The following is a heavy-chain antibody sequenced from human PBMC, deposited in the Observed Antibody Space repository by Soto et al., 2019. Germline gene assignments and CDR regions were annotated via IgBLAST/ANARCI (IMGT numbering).Heavy chain of an antibody. D-gene: IGHD2-15*01. Sequence: GGSLRLSCAASGFTFSNYSMNWVRQAPGKGLEWVSYISSSSSTIYYADSVKGRFTISRDNAKNSLYLQMNSLRDEDTAVYYCARDLKGYCSGGSCSAFDYWGQGTLVTVSS. CDR1: GFTFSNYS. V-gene: IGHV3-48*02. J-gene: IGHJ4*02. CDR2: ISSSSSTI. CDR3: ARDLKGYCSGGSCSAFDY.